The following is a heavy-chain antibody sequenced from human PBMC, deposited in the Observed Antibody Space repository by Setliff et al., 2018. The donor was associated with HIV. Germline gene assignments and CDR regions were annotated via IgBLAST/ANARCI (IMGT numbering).Heavy chain of an antibody. CDR2: ISEYNGDT. CDR1: GYTFTSYG. CDR3: ARDSSFNMDV. J-gene: IGHJ6*03. Sequence: GASVKVSCKASGYTFTSYGISWVRQAPGQGLEWMGWISEYNGDTKYAQKLQGRVTMTKDTSTSTAYMELRSLRSDDTAVYHCARDSSFNMDVWGKGTTVTVSS. V-gene: IGHV1-18*01.